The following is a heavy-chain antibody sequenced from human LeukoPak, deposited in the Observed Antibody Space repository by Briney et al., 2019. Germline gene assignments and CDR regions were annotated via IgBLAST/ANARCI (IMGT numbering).Heavy chain of an antibody. Sequence: PGGSLRLSYAASGFTFSSYAMHWVRQATGKGLEWVAVISYDGSNKYYADSVKGGFTISRDNSKNTLYLQMNSLRAEDTAVYYCARVFYYYDSSGPAYWGQGTLVTVSS. J-gene: IGHJ4*02. V-gene: IGHV3-30-3*01. CDR1: GFTFSSYA. CDR2: ISYDGSNK. CDR3: ARVFYYYDSSGPAY. D-gene: IGHD3-22*01.